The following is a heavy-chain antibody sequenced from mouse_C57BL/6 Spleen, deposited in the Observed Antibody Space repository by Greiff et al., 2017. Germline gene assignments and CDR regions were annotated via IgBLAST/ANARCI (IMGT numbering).Heavy chain of an antibody. CDR3: AREGDPAQAFDY. Sequence: EVQRVESGPELVKPGASVKIPCKASGYTFTDYNMDWVKQSHGKSLEWIGDINPNNGGTIYNQKFKGKATLTVAKSSSTAYMELRSLTSEDTAVYYCAREGDPAQAFDYWGQGTTLTVSS. CDR1: GYTFTDYN. CDR2: INPNNGGT. D-gene: IGHD3-2*02. J-gene: IGHJ2*01. V-gene: IGHV1-18*01.